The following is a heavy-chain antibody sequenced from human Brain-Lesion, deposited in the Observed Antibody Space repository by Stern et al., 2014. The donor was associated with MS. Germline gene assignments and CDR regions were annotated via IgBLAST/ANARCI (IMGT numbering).Heavy chain of an antibody. Sequence: QVQLVQSGAEVKKPGASVKVSCKVYGYTLTELSMHWVRQAPRKGLEWMGGFDPEDGETIYAQKFQGRVTMTEDTSTDTAYATLSPGAGGNYYRHFDYWGQGTLVTVSS. J-gene: IGHJ4*02. D-gene: IGHD1-26*01. V-gene: IGHV1-24*01. CDR1: GYTLTELS. CDR2: FDPEDGET. CDR3: Y.